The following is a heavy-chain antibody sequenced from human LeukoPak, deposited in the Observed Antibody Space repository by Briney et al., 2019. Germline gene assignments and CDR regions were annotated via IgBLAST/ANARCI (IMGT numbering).Heavy chain of an antibody. V-gene: IGHV4-4*07. CDR1: GGSISSYY. Sequence: PSETLSLTCTVSGGSISSYYWSWIRQPAGKGLEWIGRICTSGSTNYNPSLKSRVTMSVDTSKNQFSLKLSSVTAADTAVYYCARESYYDFWSGYYWTSYFDYWGQGTLVTVSS. CDR3: ARESYYDFWSGYYWTSYFDY. D-gene: IGHD3-3*01. J-gene: IGHJ4*02. CDR2: ICTSGST.